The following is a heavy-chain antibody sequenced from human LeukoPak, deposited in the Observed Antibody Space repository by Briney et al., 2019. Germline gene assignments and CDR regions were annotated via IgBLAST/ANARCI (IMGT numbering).Heavy chain of an antibody. CDR2: INWNGGST. D-gene: IGHD6-13*01. Sequence: GGSLRLSCAATGFTFDDYGMSWVRQAPGKGLKWVSGINWNGGSTGYADSVKGRFTIYRDNAKNSLYLQMNSLRAEDTALYHCARAAAAGTSDAFDIWGQGTKVTVSS. CDR3: ARAAAAGTSDAFDI. V-gene: IGHV3-20*01. CDR1: GFTFDDYG. J-gene: IGHJ3*02.